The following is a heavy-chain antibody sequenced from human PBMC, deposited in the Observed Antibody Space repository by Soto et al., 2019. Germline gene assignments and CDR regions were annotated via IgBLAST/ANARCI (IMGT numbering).Heavy chain of an antibody. J-gene: IGHJ5*01. CDR1: RFTFSDFA. V-gene: IGHV3-23*01. Sequence: DVQLLESGGGLVQPGGSLTLSCAASRFTFSDFAMSWVRQAPGKGLEWVSAIGGGGADTYYADSVKGRFTISRDNSKKTLYLQMNRLRDEDTAVYYCAKDAVPYNGKWDWFDSWGQGTLVTVSS. CDR2: IGGGGADT. D-gene: IGHD1-26*01. CDR3: AKDAVPYNGKWDWFDS.